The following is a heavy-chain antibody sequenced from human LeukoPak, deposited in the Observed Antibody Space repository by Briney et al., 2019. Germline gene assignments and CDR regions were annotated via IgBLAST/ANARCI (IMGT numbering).Heavy chain of an antibody. V-gene: IGHV3-30*18. CDR3: AKDRPLYSGSQHFDF. CDR1: GIIFGSHG. D-gene: IGHD1-26*01. Sequence: GGSLRLSCAASGIIFGSHGMAWVRQAPGKGLEWVAVVSYDASEYYHADSVKGRFTISRDNSKSTLYLQMDSLKPDDTAVYYCAKDRPLYSGSQHFDFWGQGTLVTVSS. J-gene: IGHJ4*02. CDR2: VSYDASEY.